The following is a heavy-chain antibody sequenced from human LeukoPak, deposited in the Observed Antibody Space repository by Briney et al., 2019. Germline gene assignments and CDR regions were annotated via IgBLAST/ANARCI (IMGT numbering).Heavy chain of an antibody. V-gene: IGHV4-39*01. D-gene: IGHD7-27*01. CDR1: SDSINSSDYY. J-gene: IGHJ4*02. Sequence: SETLSLTCTVSSDSINSSDYYWAWIRQPPGEGLEWIGTIYYSGSTYYKSSLKSRLTISVDSSKNQFSLKMISVTAADTGVYYCARHGNWDPFDYWGQGTLVTVSS. CDR2: IYYSGST. CDR3: ARHGNWDPFDY.